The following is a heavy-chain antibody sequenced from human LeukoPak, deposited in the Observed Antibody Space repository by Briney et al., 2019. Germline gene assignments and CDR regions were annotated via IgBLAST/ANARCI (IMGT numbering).Heavy chain of an antibody. CDR2: INHSGST. V-gene: IGHV4-34*01. J-gene: IGHJ4*02. CDR1: GGSFSGYY. D-gene: IGHD2-2*01. CDR3: ASLTYCSSTSCYVFSDY. Sequence: PSETLSLTCAVYGGSFSGYYWSWIRQPPGKGLELIGEINHSGSTNYNPSLKSRVTISVDTSKNQFSLKLSSVTAADTAVYYCASLTYCSSTSCYVFSDYWGQGTLVTVSS.